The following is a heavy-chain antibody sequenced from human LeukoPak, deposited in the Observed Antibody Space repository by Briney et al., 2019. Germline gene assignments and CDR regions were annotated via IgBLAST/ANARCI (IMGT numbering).Heavy chain of an antibody. D-gene: IGHD2-2*01. CDR1: GYTLTELS. CDR3: ARVIVEVPGAKVWFDP. CDR2: FDPEDGET. V-gene: IGHV1-24*01. Sequence: ASVKVSCKVSGYTLTELSMHWVRQAPGKGLEWMGGFDPEDGETIYAQKFQGRVTMTEDTSTDTAYMELSSLRSEDTAVYYCARVIVEVPGAKVWFDPWGQGTLVTVSS. J-gene: IGHJ5*02.